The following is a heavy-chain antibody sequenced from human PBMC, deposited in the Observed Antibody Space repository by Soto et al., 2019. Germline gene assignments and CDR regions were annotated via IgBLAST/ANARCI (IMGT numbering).Heavy chain of an antibody. D-gene: IGHD2-2*01. CDR3: ARAGAYCSSTSCYWSGSMDV. CDR2: ISSSSSYI. Sequence: GGSLRLSCAASGFTFSSYSMNWVRQAPGKGLEWVSSISSSSSYIYYADSVKGRFTISRDNAKNSLYLQMNSLRAEDTAVYYCARAGAYCSSTSCYWSGSMDVWGQGTTVTVSS. V-gene: IGHV3-21*01. CDR1: GFTFSSYS. J-gene: IGHJ6*02.